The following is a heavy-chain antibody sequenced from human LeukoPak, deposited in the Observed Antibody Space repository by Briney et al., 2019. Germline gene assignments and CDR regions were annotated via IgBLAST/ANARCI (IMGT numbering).Heavy chain of an antibody. Sequence: GGSLRLSCAASGFTFSSYAMQWVRQAPGKGLEWVAVISYDGGNKYYPDSVKGRFTISRDNSKNTLYLQMNSLRAEDTAVYYCARDQESGSYSWYFDLWGRGTLVTVSS. CDR1: GFTFSSYA. CDR3: ARDQESGSYSWYFDL. J-gene: IGHJ2*01. V-gene: IGHV3-30-3*01. D-gene: IGHD1-26*01. CDR2: ISYDGGNK.